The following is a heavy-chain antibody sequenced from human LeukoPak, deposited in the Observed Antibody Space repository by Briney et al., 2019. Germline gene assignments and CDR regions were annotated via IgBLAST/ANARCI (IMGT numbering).Heavy chain of an antibody. CDR2: ILPIFGTA. D-gene: IGHD3-9*01. CDR1: GGTFSSYA. CDR3: ARAEDQGRYFDWLPGFDP. Sequence: SVKVSCKASGGTFSSYAISWVRQAPGQGLEWMGGILPIFGTAIYAQHFQGRLTITADESTNSAYMELNRLRSDDTAVYYCARAEDQGRYFDWLPGFDPWGQGTLVTVSS. J-gene: IGHJ5*02. V-gene: IGHV1-69*13.